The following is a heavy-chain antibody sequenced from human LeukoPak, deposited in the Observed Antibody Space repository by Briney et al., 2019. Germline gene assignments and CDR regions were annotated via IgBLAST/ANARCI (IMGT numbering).Heavy chain of an antibody. CDR3: TRDRGTYNWLDP. V-gene: IGHV3-73*01. Sequence: GGSLRLSCAASGFTFSGSAIHWVRQSSGKGLERVGQIDKKDKGYATATAYAASVKGRFTISRDDSINTAYLQMKSLKTEDTALYYCTRDRGTYNWLDPWGQGTLVTVSS. CDR2: IDKKDKGYATAT. D-gene: IGHD1-26*01. CDR1: GFTFSGSA. J-gene: IGHJ5*02.